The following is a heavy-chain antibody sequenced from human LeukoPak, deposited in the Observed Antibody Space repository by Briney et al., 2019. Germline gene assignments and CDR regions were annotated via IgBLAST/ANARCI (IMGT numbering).Heavy chain of an antibody. D-gene: IGHD3-16*01. CDR1: GGSISSYY. CDR3: ARGLYDYVWEALYFDY. J-gene: IGHJ4*02. CDR2: IYTSGST. V-gene: IGHV4-4*07. Sequence: SETLSLTCTVSGGSISSYYWSWIRQPAGKGLEWIGRIYTSGSTNYNPSLKSRVTMSVDTSKNWFSLKLSSVTAADTAVYYCARGLYDYVWEALYFDYWGQGTLVTVSS.